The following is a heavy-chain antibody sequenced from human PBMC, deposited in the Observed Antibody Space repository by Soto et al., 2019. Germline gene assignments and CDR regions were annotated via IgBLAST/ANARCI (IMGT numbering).Heavy chain of an antibody. CDR2: IYYTVRA. J-gene: IGHJ5*02. Sequence: QVQLQESGPGLVKPSQTLSLTCTVSGGSLKSGGYYWSWIRQHPGRGLEWIGYIYYTVRAFYNPSHESRVTFSVDTSKNQFSLKLSSVTAADTAVYYCARDVTSNHTCFDLWGYGTLVTVSS. CDR3: ARDVTSNHTCFDL. V-gene: IGHV4-31*02. D-gene: IGHD2-2*01. CDR1: GGSLKSGGYY.